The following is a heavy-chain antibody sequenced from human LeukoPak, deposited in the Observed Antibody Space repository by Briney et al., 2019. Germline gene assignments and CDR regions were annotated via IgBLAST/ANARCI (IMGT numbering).Heavy chain of an antibody. V-gene: IGHV3-21*01. Sequence: PGGSLRLSCAASGFTFSSYSMNWVRQAPGKGLEWVSSISSSSSYIYYADSVKGRFTISRDNAKNSLYLQMNSLRDDDTAVYYCASAPRSYYYFDSWGQGTLVTVSS. CDR3: ASAPRSYYYFDS. J-gene: IGHJ4*02. CDR2: ISSSSSYI. CDR1: GFTFSSYS. D-gene: IGHD2-21*01.